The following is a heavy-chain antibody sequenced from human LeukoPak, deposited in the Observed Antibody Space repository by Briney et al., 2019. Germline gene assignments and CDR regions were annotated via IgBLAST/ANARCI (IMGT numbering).Heavy chain of an antibody. CDR2: IKQDGSEK. CDR3: ARVLISNWGSWFDI. CDR1: GFTFSSYR. D-gene: IGHD7-27*01. J-gene: IGHJ3*02. V-gene: IGHV3-7*01. Sequence: PGGSLRLSCAASGFTFSSYRMSWVRQAPGKGLEWVANIKQDGSEKYYVDSVKGRFTISRDNAKNSLYLQMNSLRAEDTAVYYCARVLISNWGSWFDIWGQGTMVTVSS.